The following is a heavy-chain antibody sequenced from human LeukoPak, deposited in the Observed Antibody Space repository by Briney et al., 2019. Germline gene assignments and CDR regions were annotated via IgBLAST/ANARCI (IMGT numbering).Heavy chain of an antibody. CDR1: GFTFDDYG. CDR2: INWNGGST. CDR3: ARSLGTNRGSPFDP. Sequence: GGSLRLSCAASGFTFDDYGMSWVRHARGKGLEWVSGINWNGGSTGYADSVKGRFTLSRDNAKNSLYLQMNSLRAEDTAVYYCARSLGTNRGSPFDPWGQGTLVTVSS. V-gene: IGHV3-20*04. J-gene: IGHJ5*02. D-gene: IGHD2-8*01.